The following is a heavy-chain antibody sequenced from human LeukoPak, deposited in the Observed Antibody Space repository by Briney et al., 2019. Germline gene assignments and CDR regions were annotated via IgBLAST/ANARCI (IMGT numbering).Heavy chain of an antibody. J-gene: IGHJ4*02. Sequence: ASVKVSCKASGYTFTSYGISWVRQAPGQGLEWMGWISAYNGNTNYAQKLQGRVTMTTDTSTSTAYMELRSLGSDDTAVYYCAGDGSGATVTTSGDYWGQGTLVTVSS. CDR1: GYTFTSYG. D-gene: IGHD4-17*01. V-gene: IGHV1-18*01. CDR2: ISAYNGNT. CDR3: AGDGSGATVTTSGDY.